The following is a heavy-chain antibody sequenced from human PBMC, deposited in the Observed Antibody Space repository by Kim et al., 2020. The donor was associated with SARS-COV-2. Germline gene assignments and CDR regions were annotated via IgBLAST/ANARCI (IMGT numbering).Heavy chain of an antibody. J-gene: IGHJ4*02. D-gene: IGHD3-22*01. V-gene: IGHV4-39*01. CDR1: GGSISSSSYY. CDR2: IYYSGST. Sequence: SETLSLTCTVSGGSISSSSYYWGWIRQPPGKGLEWIGSIYYSGSTYYNPSLKSRVTISVDTSKNQFSLKLSSVTAADTAVYYCARQVASGYYYDSSPTHVFDYWGQGTLVTVSS. CDR3: ARQVASGYYYDSSPTHVFDY.